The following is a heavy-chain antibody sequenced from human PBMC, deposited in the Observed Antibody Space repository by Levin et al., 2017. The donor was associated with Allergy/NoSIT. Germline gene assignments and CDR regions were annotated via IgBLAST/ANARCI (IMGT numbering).Heavy chain of an antibody. V-gene: IGHV1-18*01. Sequence: GVSVKVSCKASGYTFKNYGISWVRQAPGQGLEWMGWISTHNGNTNYAQSFQGRVTMTTDTSTSTADMELRSLISDDTAVYYCARFVVTPVSYFYMDVWGKGTTVTVSS. J-gene: IGHJ6*03. CDR1: GYTFKNYG. CDR2: ISTHNGNT. CDR3: ARFVVTPVSYFYMDV. D-gene: IGHD2-2*01.